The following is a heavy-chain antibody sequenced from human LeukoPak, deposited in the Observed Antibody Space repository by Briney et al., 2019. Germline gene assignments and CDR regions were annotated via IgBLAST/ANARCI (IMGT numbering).Heavy chain of an antibody. CDR1: GFRFNKAW. J-gene: IGHJ4*02. CDR3: AKAPVGHCSGAFCYHFDS. D-gene: IGHD2-15*01. V-gene: IGHV3-23*01. CDR2: ISGDNPGT. Sequence: GGSLRLSCEGSGFRFNKAWMSWVRQTPGKGLEWVAAISGDNPGTYHANSVKGRFTISRDNSKNTLHLQMSGLRAEDTARYYCAKAPVGHCSGAFCYHFDSWGQGTLVTVSS.